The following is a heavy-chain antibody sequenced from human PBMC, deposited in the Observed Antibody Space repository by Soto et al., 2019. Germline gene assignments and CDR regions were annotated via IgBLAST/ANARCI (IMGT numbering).Heavy chain of an antibody. D-gene: IGHD5-18*01. CDR1: GGSFSGYY. J-gene: IGHJ4*02. Sequence: SETLSLTCAVYGGSFSGYYWSWIRQPPGKGLEWIGEINHSGSTNYNPSLKSRVTISVDTSKNQFSLKLSSVTAADTAVYYCARGRGYSYGWLFDYWGQGTLVTVSS. CDR2: INHSGST. V-gene: IGHV4-34*01. CDR3: ARGRGYSYGWLFDY.